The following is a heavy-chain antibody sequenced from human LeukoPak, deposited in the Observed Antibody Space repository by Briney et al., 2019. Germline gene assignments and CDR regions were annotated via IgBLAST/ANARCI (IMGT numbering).Heavy chain of an antibody. Sequence: SETLSLTCTVSGGSISSYYWSWIRQPPGKGLEWIGYIYYSGSTSYNPSLKSRVTISVDTSKNQFSLRLSSVTAADTAVYYCARHAKSSPYYFDYWGQGTLVTVSS. CDR2: IYYSGST. J-gene: IGHJ4*02. CDR3: ARHAKSSPYYFDY. V-gene: IGHV4-59*01. CDR1: GGSISSYY. D-gene: IGHD2-8*01.